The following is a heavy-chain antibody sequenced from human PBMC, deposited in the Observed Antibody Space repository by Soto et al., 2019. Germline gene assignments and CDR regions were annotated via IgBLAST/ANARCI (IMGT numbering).Heavy chain of an antibody. CDR3: ARDQAAAGARGYGMDV. V-gene: IGHV1-18*01. CDR2: ISAYNGNT. Sequence: QVQLVQSGAEVKKPGASVKVSCKASGYTFTSYGISWVRQAPGQGLEWMGWISAYNGNTNYAQKLQGRVTMTTDTSTSTADMELRSLRSDDTAVYYCARDQAAAGARGYGMDVWGQGTTVTVSS. J-gene: IGHJ6*02. D-gene: IGHD6-13*01. CDR1: GYTFTSYG.